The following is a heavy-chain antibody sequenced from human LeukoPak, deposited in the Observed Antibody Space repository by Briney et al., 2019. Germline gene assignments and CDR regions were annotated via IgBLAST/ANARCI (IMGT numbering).Heavy chain of an antibody. Sequence: PGGSLRLSCAASGFTFSSYEMNWVRQAPGKGLEWVSYISSSGSTIYYADSVKGRFTISRDNAKSSLFLQMTSLRADDTAIYYCARDDPVVYATYDHWGQGTLVTVSS. CDR3: ARDDPVVYATYDH. V-gene: IGHV3-48*03. J-gene: IGHJ4*02. CDR2: ISSSGSTI. CDR1: GFTFSSYE. D-gene: IGHD2-8*02.